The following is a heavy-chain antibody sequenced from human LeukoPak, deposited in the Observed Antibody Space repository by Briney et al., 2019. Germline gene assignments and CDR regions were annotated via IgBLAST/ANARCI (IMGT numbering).Heavy chain of an antibody. D-gene: IGHD2-2*01. CDR2: ITNDGSST. CDR1: GFTFSNYW. CDR3: AREGKCSSTSCYAFDI. Sequence: GGSLRLSCAASGFTFSNYWMHWVRQAPGKGLVWVSRITNDGSSTSYADSVEGRFTISRDNAKNTLYLQMSSLRAEDTAVYYCAREGKCSSTSCYAFDIWGQGTMVTVSS. J-gene: IGHJ3*02. V-gene: IGHV3-74*01.